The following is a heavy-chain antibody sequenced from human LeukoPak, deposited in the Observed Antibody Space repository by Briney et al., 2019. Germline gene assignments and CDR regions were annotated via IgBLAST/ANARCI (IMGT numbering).Heavy chain of an antibody. D-gene: IGHD2-2*01. CDR3: ARVRLIYRSSTSCYRSMWFEP. CDR1: GGTLSQGDYY. J-gene: IGHJ5*02. CDR2: IYYSGST. Sequence: SETLSLTCTVSGGTLSQGDYYWSWIPQPPGKGLEWIGYIYYSGSTLHNPSLKSRVTLSLNTSQHQSSLTMSSVTAADTAWFFCARVRLIYRSSTSCYRSMWFEPWGQRTLVTVSS. V-gene: IGHV4-30-4*08.